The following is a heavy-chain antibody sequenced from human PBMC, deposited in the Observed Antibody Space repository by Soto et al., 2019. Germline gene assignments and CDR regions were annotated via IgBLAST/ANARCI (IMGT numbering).Heavy chain of an antibody. J-gene: IGHJ6*02. CDR1: GGTFSSYA. V-gene: IGHV1-69*12. CDR2: IIPIFGTA. CDR3: ASGLYVPNKPNYYYGMDV. D-gene: IGHD2-8*01. Sequence: QVQLVQSGAEVKKPGSSVKVSCKASGGTFSSYAISWVRQAPGQGLEWMGGIIPIFGTANYAQKFQGRVTITADESTSTAYMELNRLRSEDTAVYYCASGLYVPNKPNYYYGMDVWGQGTTVTVSS.